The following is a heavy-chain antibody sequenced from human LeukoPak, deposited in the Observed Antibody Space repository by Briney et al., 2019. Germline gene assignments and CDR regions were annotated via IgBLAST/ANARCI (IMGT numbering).Heavy chain of an antibody. CDR2: INSDGSST. Sequence: PGGSLRLSCAASGFTFSSYWMHWVRQAPGKGLVWVSRINSDGSSTSYADSVKGRFTISRDNAENSLYLQMNSLRTEDTAVYYCARILGYGGYDSPFDYWGQGTLVTVSS. CDR1: GFTFSSYW. CDR3: ARILGYGGYDSPFDY. D-gene: IGHD5-12*01. J-gene: IGHJ4*02. V-gene: IGHV3-74*01.